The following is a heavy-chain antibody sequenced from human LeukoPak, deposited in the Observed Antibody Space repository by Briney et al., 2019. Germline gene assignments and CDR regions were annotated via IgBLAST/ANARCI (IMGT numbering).Heavy chain of an antibody. CDR1: GYTFTSYY. D-gene: IGHD3-22*01. V-gene: IGHV1-46*01. Sequence: ASVKVSCKASGYTFTSYYMHWVRQAPGQGLEWMGIINPSGGSTSYAQKFQGRVTMTRDMSTSTVYMELSSLRSEDTAVYYCARAAYYYDSSGYYGDYWGQGTLVTVSS. CDR3: ARAAYYYDSSGYYGDY. CDR2: INPSGGST. J-gene: IGHJ4*02.